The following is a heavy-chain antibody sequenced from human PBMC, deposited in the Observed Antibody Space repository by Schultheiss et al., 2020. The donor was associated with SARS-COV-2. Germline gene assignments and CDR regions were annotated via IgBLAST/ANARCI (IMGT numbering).Heavy chain of an antibody. CDR2: INHSGST. V-gene: IGHV4-34*01. D-gene: IGHD7-27*01. J-gene: IGHJ4*02. Sequence: SETLSLTCAVYGGSISSYYWSWIRQPPGKGLEWIGEINHSGSTYYNPSLKSRVTISVDTSKNQFSLKLSSVTAADTAVYYCARGNWGGFDYWGQGTLVTVSS. CDR3: ARGNWGGFDY. CDR1: GGSISSYY.